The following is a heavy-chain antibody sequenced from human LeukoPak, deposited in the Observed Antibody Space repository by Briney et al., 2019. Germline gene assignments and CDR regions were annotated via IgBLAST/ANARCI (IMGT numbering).Heavy chain of an antibody. CDR1: GGSISNSYY. Sequence: SQTLSLTCTVSGGSISNSYYWSWIRQPAGKGLEWIEHIYTSGNTNYNPSLKSRVTMSVDTSQNQLSLKLTSVTAADTAVYYCARGAAVSWDTSGPATYTFDIWGQGTMVTVSS. V-gene: IGHV4-4*07. CDR2: IYTSGNT. D-gene: IGHD3-22*01. CDR3: ARGAAVSWDTSGPATYTFDI. J-gene: IGHJ3*02.